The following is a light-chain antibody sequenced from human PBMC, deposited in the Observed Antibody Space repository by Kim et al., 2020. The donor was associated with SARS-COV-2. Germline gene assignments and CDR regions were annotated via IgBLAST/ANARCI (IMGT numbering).Light chain of an antibody. Sequence: LGQTVRITCQGDSLRSYYATWYQQKPGQAPVLVIYGKNNRPSGIPDRFSGSSSGNTASLTITGAQAEDEADYYCNSRDSSGNHVVFGGGTQLTV. CDR1: SLRSYY. CDR3: NSRDSSGNHVV. V-gene: IGLV3-19*01. J-gene: IGLJ2*01. CDR2: GKN.